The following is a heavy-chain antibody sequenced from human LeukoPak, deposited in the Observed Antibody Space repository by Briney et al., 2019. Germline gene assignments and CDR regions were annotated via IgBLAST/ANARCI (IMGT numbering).Heavy chain of an antibody. CDR2: IYDSGST. V-gene: IGHV4-30-2*01. CDR3: ARGAKYCTNGVCYTGWFDP. CDR1: GGSISSGGYS. D-gene: IGHD2-8*01. Sequence: SQTLSLTCAVSGGSISSGGYSWSWIRQPPGKGLEWIGYIYDSGSTYYNPSLKSRATISVDRSKNQFSLKLSAVTAADTAVYYCARGAKYCTNGVCYTGWFDPWRQGTLVTVPS. J-gene: IGHJ5*02.